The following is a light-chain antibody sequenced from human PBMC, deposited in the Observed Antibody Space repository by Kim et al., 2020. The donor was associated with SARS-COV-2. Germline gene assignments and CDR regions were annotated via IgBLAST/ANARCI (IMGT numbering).Light chain of an antibody. CDR2: GKN. CDR1: SLRSYY. Sequence: SSELTQEPAVSVALGQTVRITCQGDSLRSYYASWYQQKPGQAPVLVIYGKNNRPSGIPDRFSGSSSGNTASLTITGAQAEDEADYYCNSRDSSGNHHWVF. J-gene: IGLJ3*02. CDR3: NSRDSSGNHHWV. V-gene: IGLV3-19*01.